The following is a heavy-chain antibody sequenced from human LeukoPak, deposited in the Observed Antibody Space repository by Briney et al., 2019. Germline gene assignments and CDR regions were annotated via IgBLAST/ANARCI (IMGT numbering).Heavy chain of an antibody. D-gene: IGHD6-25*01. CDR1: GYTFTNYG. Sequence: ASVKVSCKASGYTFTNYGISWVRQAPGQGLEWMAWISAYNGDTNYAQKFQGRVTMTTDTSTTTAYMELRNLRSDDTAVYYYGRDGSGNWFDPWGQGTLVTVSS. CDR2: ISAYNGDT. J-gene: IGHJ5*02. CDR3: GRDGSGNWFDP. V-gene: IGHV1-18*01.